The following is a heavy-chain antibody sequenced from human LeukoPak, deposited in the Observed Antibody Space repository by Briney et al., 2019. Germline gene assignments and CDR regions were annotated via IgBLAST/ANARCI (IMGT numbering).Heavy chain of an antibody. V-gene: IGHV3-74*01. J-gene: IGHJ5*02. D-gene: IGHD2-2*01. CDR2: ISSDGRTT. CDR1: GFTFSSYW. CDR3: ARGYCSSSSCLSRFADH. Sequence: GGSLRLSCAASGFTFSSYWMHWVRQAPVKGLVWVARISSDGRTTSYADSVEGRFTISRDNAENTLSLKMNSLRVEDTAVYFCARGYCSSSSCLSRFADHWGQGTLVAVSS.